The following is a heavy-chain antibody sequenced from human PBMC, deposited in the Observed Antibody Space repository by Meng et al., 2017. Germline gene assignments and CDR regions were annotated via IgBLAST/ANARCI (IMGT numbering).Heavy chain of an antibody. CDR1: GFTFSSYS. CDR2: ISSSSSYI. J-gene: IGHJ5*02. CDR3: ARDILRTGENTDEDWFDP. V-gene: IGHV3-21*01. Sequence: GESLQISCAASGFTFSSYSMNWVRQAPGKGLEWVSSISSSSSYIYYADSVKGRFTISRDNAKNSLYLQMNSLRAEDTAVYYCARDILRTGENTDEDWFDPWGQGTLVTVSS. D-gene: IGHD7-27*01.